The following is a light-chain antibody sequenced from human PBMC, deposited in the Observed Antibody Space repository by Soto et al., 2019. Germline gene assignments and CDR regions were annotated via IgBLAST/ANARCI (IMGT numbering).Light chain of an antibody. Sequence: DIQMTQSPSSLSASVGDRVTITCRASQGIRDALGWYQQKPGKAPKRLIYAASSLQSAVPSRFSGSGSGTEFTLTISSLQPEDFATYYCLQQNSYPQTFGQGTKVEIK. V-gene: IGKV1-17*01. CDR2: AAS. CDR3: LQQNSYPQT. J-gene: IGKJ1*01. CDR1: QGIRDA.